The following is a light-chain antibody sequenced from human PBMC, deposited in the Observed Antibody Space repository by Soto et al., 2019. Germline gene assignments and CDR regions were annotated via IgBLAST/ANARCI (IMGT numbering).Light chain of an antibody. Sequence: SYELTQPPSVSVAPGQTARMTCGGNNIGSKRVHWYQQKPGQAPVLLVYDESDRPSGIPERFSGSNSGNTATLTISRVEAGDEADYYCQVWDTSSDHVVFGGGTQLTVL. CDR1: NIGSKR. J-gene: IGLJ7*01. CDR2: DES. V-gene: IGLV3-21*02. CDR3: QVWDTSSDHVV.